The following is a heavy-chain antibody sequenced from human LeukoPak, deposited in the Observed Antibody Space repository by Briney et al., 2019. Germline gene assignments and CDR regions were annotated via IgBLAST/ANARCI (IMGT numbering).Heavy chain of an antibody. CDR1: GYTFTGYY. J-gene: IGHJ5*02. D-gene: IGHD4-11*01. Sequence: ASVKVSCKASGYTFTGYYMHWVRQAPGQGLEWMGWINPNSGGTNYAQKFQGRVTMTRDTSISTAYMELSRLRSDDTAVYYCARDPSTVITIPNWFDPWGQGTLVTVSS. CDR2: INPNSGGT. CDR3: ARDPSTVITIPNWFDP. V-gene: IGHV1-2*02.